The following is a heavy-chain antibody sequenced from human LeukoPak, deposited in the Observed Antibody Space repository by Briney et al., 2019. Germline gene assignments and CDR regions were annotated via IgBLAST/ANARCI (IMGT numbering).Heavy chain of an antibody. CDR2: INNNGNT. J-gene: IGHJ4*02. CDR3: ARGRPPHRFTYGMREDSYYFDY. D-gene: IGHD5-18*01. V-gene: IGHV4-34*01. Sequence: SETLSLTCAVSGGSFSGFFWNWIRQSPEKGLEWIGEINNNGNTNYNPSLKSRVAVSIDTSKNQFSLRLTSVTAADTAVYYCARGRPPHRFTYGMREDSYYFDYWGQGTLVTVSS. CDR1: GGSFSGFF.